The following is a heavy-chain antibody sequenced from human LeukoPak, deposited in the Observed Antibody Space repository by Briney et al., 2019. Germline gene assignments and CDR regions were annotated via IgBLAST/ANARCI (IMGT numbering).Heavy chain of an antibody. J-gene: IGHJ4*02. CDR2: IYYTGMT. D-gene: IGHD2-8*01. CDR3: ARHERMVIMSKFSTGIDQ. V-gene: IGHV4-59*08. Sequence: SETLSLTCTVPDGSTSNYFWRWNRQPPGKGLEWIGYIYYTGMTNSNPSLKSRVTISMDTSKNQFSLNLRSVTAADTAIYYRARHERMVIMSKFSTGIDQWGQGTLVTVSS. CDR1: DGSTSNYF.